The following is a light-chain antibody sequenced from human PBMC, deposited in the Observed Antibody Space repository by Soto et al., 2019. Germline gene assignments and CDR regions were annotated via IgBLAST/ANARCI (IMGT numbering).Light chain of an antibody. J-gene: IGKJ1*01. CDR2: AAS. V-gene: IGKV1-6*01. Sequence: AIQMTQSPSSLSASVGDRVTITCRASQDIRNELGWYQQKPGKAPKLLIYAASSLQSGAPSRFSSSGSGTDFTLTSSSLQPEDFATYYCLQDYNYPWTFGQGTKVEIK. CDR3: LQDYNYPWT. CDR1: QDIRNE.